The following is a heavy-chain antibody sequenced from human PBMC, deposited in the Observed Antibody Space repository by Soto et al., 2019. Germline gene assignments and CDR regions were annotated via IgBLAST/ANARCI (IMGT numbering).Heavy chain of an antibody. V-gene: IGHV4-59*01. CDR2: IYYGGST. Sequence: SETLSLTCTVSGGSISSYYWSWIRQPPGKGLEWIGYIYYGGSTNYNPSLKSRVTISVDTSKNQFSLKLSSVTAADTAVYYCARGQWELLEWGQGALVTVSS. CDR1: GGSISSYY. D-gene: IGHD1-26*01. CDR3: ARGQWELLE. J-gene: IGHJ4*02.